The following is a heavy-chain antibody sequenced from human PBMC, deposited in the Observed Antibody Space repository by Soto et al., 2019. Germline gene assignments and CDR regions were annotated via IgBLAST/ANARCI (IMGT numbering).Heavy chain of an antibody. V-gene: IGHV3-23*01. Sequence: EVQLLESGGGLVQPGGSLRLSCAASGITISNYPMSWVRQAPGKGLDWVSGISGSGDRTYYADSAKGRFTISKDISRNSLALKLGRLVVEDTAVYFCVLDDGGYPSTAPHWGQGTLVTVSS. CDR1: GITISNYP. CDR2: ISGSGDRT. CDR3: VLDDGGYPSTAPH. D-gene: IGHD3-16*02. J-gene: IGHJ4*02.